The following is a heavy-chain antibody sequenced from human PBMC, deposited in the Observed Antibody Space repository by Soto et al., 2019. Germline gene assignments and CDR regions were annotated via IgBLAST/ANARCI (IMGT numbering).Heavy chain of an antibody. J-gene: IGHJ4*02. Sequence: SETLSLTCTVSGGSISSSSYYWGWIRQPPGKGLEWIGSIYYSGSTYHNPSLKSRVTISVDTSKNQFSLKLSSVTAADTAVYYCARPSLAVAGYFDYWGQGTLVTVSS. CDR2: IYYSGST. V-gene: IGHV4-39*01. CDR1: GGSISSSSYY. D-gene: IGHD6-19*01. CDR3: ARPSLAVAGYFDY.